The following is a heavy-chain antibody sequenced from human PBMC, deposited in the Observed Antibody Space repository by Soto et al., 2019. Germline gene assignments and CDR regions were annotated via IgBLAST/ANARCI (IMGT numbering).Heavy chain of an antibody. Sequence: GGSLRLSCAASGFTVSSNYMSWVRQAPGKGLEWVSVIYSGGSTYYADSGKGRFTISRDNSKNTLNLKMNSLRADDTSFYYCAREVYGTLNWFDVWGQGTPVTVSS. J-gene: IGHJ5*01. CDR3: AREVYGTLNWFDV. V-gene: IGHV3-53*01. CDR2: IYSGGST. D-gene: IGHD6-6*01. CDR1: GFTVSSNY.